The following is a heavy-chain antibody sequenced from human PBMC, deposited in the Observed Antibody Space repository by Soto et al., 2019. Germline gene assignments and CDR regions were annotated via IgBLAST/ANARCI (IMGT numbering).Heavy chain of an antibody. CDR3: AREYCGTDCYSITWFDP. CDR2: ISAYNGNT. V-gene: IGHV1-18*01. D-gene: IGHD2-21*02. J-gene: IGHJ5*02. Sequence: GASVKVSCKASGYTFTSYGISWVRQAPGQGLEWMGWISAYNGNTNYAQKLQGRVTMTTDTSKNTLYLQMNSLRAEDSAAYYCAREYCGTDCYSITWFDPWGQGTLVTVS. CDR1: GYTFTSYG.